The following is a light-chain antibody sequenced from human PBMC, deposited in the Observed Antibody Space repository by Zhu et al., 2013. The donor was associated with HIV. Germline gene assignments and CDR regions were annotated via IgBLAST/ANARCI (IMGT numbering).Light chain of an antibody. V-gene: IGKV2-28*01. Sequence: DIVMTQSPVSLSVTPGEPASISCRSSQSLLYSNGKNYLDWYLQKPGQSPQLLVYWGSNRASGVPDRFRGGGSGTNFSLTISRVESGDAGIYYCMQSLETVYTFGPGTKLEI. CDR1: QSLLYSNGKNY. CDR2: WGS. CDR3: MQSLETVYT. J-gene: IGKJ2*01.